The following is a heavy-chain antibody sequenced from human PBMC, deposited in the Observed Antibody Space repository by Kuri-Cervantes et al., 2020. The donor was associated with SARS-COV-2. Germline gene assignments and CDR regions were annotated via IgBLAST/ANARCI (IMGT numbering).Heavy chain of an antibody. CDR2: IWYDGSNK. CDR1: GFTFSSYG. J-gene: IGHJ4*02. V-gene: IGHV3-33*01. Sequence: GESLKISCAASGFTFSSYGMHWVRQAPGKGLEWVAVIWYDGSNKYYADSVKGRFTISRDNSKNTLYLQMNSLRAEDTAVYYCARQSEAGIAVAGPRYFDYWGQGTLVTVSS. D-gene: IGHD6-19*01. CDR3: ARQSEAGIAVAGPRYFDY.